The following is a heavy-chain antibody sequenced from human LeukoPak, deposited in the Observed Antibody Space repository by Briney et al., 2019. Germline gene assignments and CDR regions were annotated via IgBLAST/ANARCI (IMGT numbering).Heavy chain of an antibody. Sequence: SETLSLTCAVYGGSFSGYYWSWIRQPPGKGLEWIGEINHSGSTNYNPSLKSRVTISVDTSKNQFSLKLSSVTAADTAVYYCARAREWLLPYYFDYWGQGTLVTVSS. D-gene: IGHD5-12*01. V-gene: IGHV4-34*01. CDR1: GGSFSGYY. CDR2: INHSGST. CDR3: ARAREWLLPYYFDY. J-gene: IGHJ4*02.